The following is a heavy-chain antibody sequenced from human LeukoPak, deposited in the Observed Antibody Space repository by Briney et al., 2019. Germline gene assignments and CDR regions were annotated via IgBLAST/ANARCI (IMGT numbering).Heavy chain of an antibody. J-gene: IGHJ3*01. D-gene: IGHD1-26*01. V-gene: IGHV3-30*02. Sequence: GGSLRLSCAASGFTFSSYGMHWVRQAPGKGLEWVAFIRYDGSNKYYADSVKGRFTISRDNSKNTLYLQMNSLRAEDTAVYYCARGIVRAWNDAFDLWGQGTMVTVSS. CDR1: GFTFSSYG. CDR3: ARGIVRAWNDAFDL. CDR2: IRYDGSNK.